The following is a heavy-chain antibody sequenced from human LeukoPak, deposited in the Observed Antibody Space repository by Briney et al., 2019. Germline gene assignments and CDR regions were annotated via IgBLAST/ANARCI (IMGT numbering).Heavy chain of an antibody. J-gene: IGHJ5*02. D-gene: IGHD6-13*01. Sequence: ASVKVSCKASGYTFTSYGISWVRQAPGQGLEWMGWISAYNGNTNYAQKLQGRVTMTTDTSTSTAYMELRSLRSDDTAVYYCAKDCGRIAAAGTSKLGNWFDPWGQGTLVTVSS. CDR1: GYTFTSYG. V-gene: IGHV1-18*04. CDR3: AKDCGRIAAAGTSKLGNWFDP. CDR2: ISAYNGNT.